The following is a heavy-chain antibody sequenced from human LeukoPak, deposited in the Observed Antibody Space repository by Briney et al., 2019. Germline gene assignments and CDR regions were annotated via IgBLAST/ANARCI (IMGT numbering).Heavy chain of an antibody. CDR2: ISGSGST. D-gene: IGHD1-26*01. Sequence: PGGSLRLSCAASGFTFRSYAMSWLRQAPGKGLEWVSAISGSGSTYYADSVKGRFTISRDNSKTTLYLQMNSLRAEDTAVYYCAKEPGLSYSVTPFDYWGQGTLITVSS. V-gene: IGHV3-23*01. J-gene: IGHJ4*02. CDR3: AKEPGLSYSVTPFDY. CDR1: GFTFRSYA.